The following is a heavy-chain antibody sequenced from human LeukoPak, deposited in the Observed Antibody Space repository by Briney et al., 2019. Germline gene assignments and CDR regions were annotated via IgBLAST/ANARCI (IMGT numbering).Heavy chain of an antibody. V-gene: IGHV4-39*07. Sequence: SETLSLTCTVSGGSVSSGTYYRSWIRQPPGKGLEWIGEINHSGSTNYNPSLKSRVTISVDTSKNQFSLKLSSVTAADTAVYYCARGITIFGVVTPFDYWGQGTLVTVSS. D-gene: IGHD3-3*01. J-gene: IGHJ4*02. CDR1: GGSVSSGTYY. CDR2: INHSGST. CDR3: ARGITIFGVVTPFDY.